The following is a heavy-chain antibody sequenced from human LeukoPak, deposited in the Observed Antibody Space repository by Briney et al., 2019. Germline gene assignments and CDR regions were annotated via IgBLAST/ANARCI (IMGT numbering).Heavy chain of an antibody. D-gene: IGHD2-8*01. CDR2: IYSGGST. V-gene: IGHV3-66*01. CDR3: ARDNVGSLDY. CDR1: GFTASSNY. Sequence: GGSLRLSCAASGFTASSNYMSWVRHAPGKGLEWVSVIYSGGSTYYADSVKGRFTLSRDNSKNTLYLQMNSLRAEDTAVYYCARDNVGSLDYWGQGTLVAVSS. J-gene: IGHJ4*02.